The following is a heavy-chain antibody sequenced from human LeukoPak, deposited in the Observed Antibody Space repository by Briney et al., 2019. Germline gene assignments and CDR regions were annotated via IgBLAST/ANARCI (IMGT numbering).Heavy chain of an antibody. Sequence: GASLRLSCTASGYTFSSYSINWLRQAPGQGLEWVSSINTSSSYIYYADSFKGRFTITRDNSKNTLYMQMNSLRAEDTAVYYCARENIVLMVYALASSGPFDYWGQGTLVPVSS. J-gene: IGHJ4*02. V-gene: IGHV3-21*01. CDR2: INTSSSYI. D-gene: IGHD2-8*01. CDR1: GYTFSSYS. CDR3: ARENIVLMVYALASSGPFDY.